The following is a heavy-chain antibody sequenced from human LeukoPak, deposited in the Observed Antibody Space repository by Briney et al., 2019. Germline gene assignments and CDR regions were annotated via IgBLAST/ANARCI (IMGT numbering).Heavy chain of an antibody. J-gene: IGHJ4*02. CDR2: IYYSGST. D-gene: IGHD3-22*01. V-gene: IGHV4-59*08. CDR3: ARHVLSSGYSFDY. CDR1: GGSISSYY. Sequence: KPSETLSLTCTVSGGSISSYYWSWIRQPPGKGLEWIGYIYYSGSTNYNPSLKSRVTISVDTSKNQFSLQLSSVTAADTAVYYCARHVLSSGYSFDYWGQGTLVTVSS.